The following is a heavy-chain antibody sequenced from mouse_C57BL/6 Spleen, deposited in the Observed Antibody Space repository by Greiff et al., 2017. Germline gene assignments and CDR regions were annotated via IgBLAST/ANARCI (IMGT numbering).Heavy chain of an antibody. D-gene: IGHD2-5*01. V-gene: IGHV14-4*01. CDR1: GFNIKDDY. CDR2: IDPANGDT. J-gene: IGHJ3*01. Sequence: VQLQQSGAELVRPGASVKLSCTASGFNIKDDYMHWVKQSPEQSLEWIGWIDPANGDTEYASKFQGKATITADTSSNTVYLQLRSLTSEDTAVYYCMSNYTWFAYWGQGTLVTVSA. CDR3: MSNYTWFAY.